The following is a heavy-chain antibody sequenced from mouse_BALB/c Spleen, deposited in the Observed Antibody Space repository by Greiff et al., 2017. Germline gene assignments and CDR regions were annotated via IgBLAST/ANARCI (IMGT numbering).Heavy chain of an antibody. Sequence: VKLVESGPGLVAPSQSLSITCTVSGFSLTSYGVHWVRQPPGKGLEWLGVIWAGGSTNYNSALMSRLSISKDNSKSQVFLKMNSLQTDDTAMYYCAGYRYDVGDWYFDVWGAGTTVTVSS. CDR2: IWAGGST. V-gene: IGHV2-9*02. CDR3: AGYRYDVGDWYFDV. D-gene: IGHD2-14*01. CDR1: GFSLTSYG. J-gene: IGHJ1*01.